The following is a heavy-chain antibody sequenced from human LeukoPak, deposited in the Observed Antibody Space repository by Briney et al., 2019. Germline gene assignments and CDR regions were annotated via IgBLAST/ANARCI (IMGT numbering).Heavy chain of an antibody. CDR1: GGSISTYY. CDR3: ARETYCGGDCYSGFDY. Sequence: SETLSLTCTVSGGSISTYYWSWIRQPPGKGLEWIGYIFYSGSTNYNPSLKSRVTISVDTSKNQFSLKLSSVTAADTAVYYCARETYCGGDCYSGFDYWGQGTLVTVSS. J-gene: IGHJ4*02. D-gene: IGHD2-21*02. V-gene: IGHV4-59*01. CDR2: IFYSGST.